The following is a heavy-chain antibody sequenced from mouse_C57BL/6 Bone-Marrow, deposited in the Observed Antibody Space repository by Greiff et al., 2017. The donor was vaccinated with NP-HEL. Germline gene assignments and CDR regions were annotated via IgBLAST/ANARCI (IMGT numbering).Heavy chain of an antibody. V-gene: IGHV10-1*01. J-gene: IGHJ3*01. CDR2: IRSKSNNYAT. Sequence: EVQLVESGGGLVQPKGSLKLSCAASGFSFNTYAMNWVRQAPGKGLEWVARIRSKSNNYATYYADSVKDRFTISRDDSESMLYLQMNNLKTEDTAMYYCVRQAYSWFAYWGQGTLVTGSA. CDR1: GFSFNTYA. D-gene: IGHD2-10*01. CDR3: VRQAYSWFAY.